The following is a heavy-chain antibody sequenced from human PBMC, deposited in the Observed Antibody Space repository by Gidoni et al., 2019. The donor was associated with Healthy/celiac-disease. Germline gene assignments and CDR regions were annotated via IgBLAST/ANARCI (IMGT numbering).Heavy chain of an antibody. CDR3: ARDIGLEGLRYYYSGMDV. CDR1: GFTFRSYA. Sequence: QVQLVESGGGVVQPGRSLRLSCAASGFTFRSYALHWVPQAPGKGLEWVAVISYDGSNKYYADSVKGRFTISRDNSKNTLYLQMNSLRAEDTAVYYCARDIGLEGLRYYYSGMDVWGQGTTVTVSS. CDR2: ISYDGSNK. V-gene: IGHV3-30-3*01. D-gene: IGHD1-26*01. J-gene: IGHJ6*02.